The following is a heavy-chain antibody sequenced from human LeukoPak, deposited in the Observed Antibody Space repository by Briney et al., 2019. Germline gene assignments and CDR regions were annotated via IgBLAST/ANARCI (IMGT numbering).Heavy chain of an antibody. CDR2: IIPIFGTA. V-gene: IGHV1-69*13. CDR3: ARVLGYYDSSGYYSGAFDI. CDR1: GYTFTGYH. J-gene: IGHJ3*02. Sequence: GASVKVSCKASGYTFTGYHMHWVRQAPGQGLEWMGGIIPIFGTANYAQKFQGRVTITADESTSTAYMELSSLRSEDTVVYYCARVLGYYDSSGYYSGAFDIWGQGTMVTVSS. D-gene: IGHD3-22*01.